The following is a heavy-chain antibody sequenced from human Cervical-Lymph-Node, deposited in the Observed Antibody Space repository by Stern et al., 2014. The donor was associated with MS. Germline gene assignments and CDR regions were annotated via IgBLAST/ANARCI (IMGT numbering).Heavy chain of an antibody. D-gene: IGHD5-24*01. Sequence: QVHLVESGGGLVKPGGSLRLSCVASGFTFSDYYMSWIRQAPGKGLEWISYISSSGSGGYYEDAGKGRFFISRDNAKNALYLEMNSLRAEDTAVYYCARDDKETYGMDIWGQGTTVTVSS. CDR3: ARDDKETYGMDI. CDR2: ISSSGSGG. J-gene: IGHJ6*02. CDR1: GFTFSDYY. V-gene: IGHV3-11*01.